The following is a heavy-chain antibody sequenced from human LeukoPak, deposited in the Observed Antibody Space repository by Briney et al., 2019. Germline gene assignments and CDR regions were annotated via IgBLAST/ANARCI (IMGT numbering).Heavy chain of an antibody. Sequence: KSSETLSLTCAVYGGSFSGYYWSWLRQPPGKGLEWIGEINHSGSTNHNPSLKSRFTISVDTSNNQLSLKLSSVTAADTAVYYCARVAKARERYYYDSSGYYYQGPNFDYWGQGTLVTVSS. V-gene: IGHV4-34*01. J-gene: IGHJ4*02. CDR1: GGSFSGYY. D-gene: IGHD3-22*01. CDR2: INHSGST. CDR3: ARVAKARERYYYDSSGYYYQGPNFDY.